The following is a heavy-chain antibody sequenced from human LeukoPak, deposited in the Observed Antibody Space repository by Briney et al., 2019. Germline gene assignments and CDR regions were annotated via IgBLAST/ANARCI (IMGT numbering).Heavy chain of an antibody. D-gene: IGHD1-1*01. V-gene: IGHV1-3*01. Sequence: ASVKVSCKASGYTFTSYAMHWVRQAPGQRLEWMGWINAGNGNTKYSQKFQGRVTITRDTSASTAYMELSSLRSEDTAVYYCARERYPSEHFDYWGQGTLVTVPS. CDR1: GYTFTSYA. J-gene: IGHJ4*02. CDR2: INAGNGNT. CDR3: ARERYPSEHFDY.